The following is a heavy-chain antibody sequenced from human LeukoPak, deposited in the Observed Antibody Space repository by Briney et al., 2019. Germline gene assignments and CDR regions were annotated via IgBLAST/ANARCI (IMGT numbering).Heavy chain of an antibody. V-gene: IGHV1-18*01. Sequence: ASVKVSCKASGYTFTSYGISWVRQAPGQGLEWMGWISAYNGNTNYAQKLQGRVTMTRDTSTSTVYMELSSLRSEDTAVYYCARDPGVVVPAACMDVWGQGTTVTVSS. CDR3: ARDPGVVVPAACMDV. J-gene: IGHJ6*02. CDR2: ISAYNGNT. D-gene: IGHD2-2*01. CDR1: GYTFTSYG.